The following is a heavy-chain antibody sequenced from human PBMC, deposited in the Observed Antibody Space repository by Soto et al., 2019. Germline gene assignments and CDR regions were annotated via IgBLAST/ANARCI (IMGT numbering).Heavy chain of an antibody. CDR2: IYHSGTT. J-gene: IGHJ5*02. V-gene: IGHV4-4*02. D-gene: IGHD3-16*01. CDR3: ARDKANVGGYNQFDP. Sequence: SETLSLTCAVSGASIRGSKWWSWVRQPPGKGLEWIGDIYHSGTTNYNPSLKSRVTMSVDKSKNQFSLNLTSVTAADTAVYYCARDKANVGGYNQFDPWGPGTLVPSPQ. CDR1: GASIRGSKW.